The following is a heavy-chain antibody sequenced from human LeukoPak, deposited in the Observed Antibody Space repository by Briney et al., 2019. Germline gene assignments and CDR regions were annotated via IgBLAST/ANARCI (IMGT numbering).Heavy chain of an antibody. Sequence: PGGSLRLSCAASGFTFSSYAMHWVRQAPGKGLEWVAVISYDGSNKYYADSVKGRFTISRDNSRNTLYLQKNSLRAEDTAVYYCASWVLEADDYGDYVGYYYGMDVWGQGTTVTVSS. CDR2: ISYDGSNK. CDR3: ASWVLEADDYGDYVGYYYGMDV. V-gene: IGHV3-30-3*01. D-gene: IGHD4-17*01. CDR1: GFTFSSYA. J-gene: IGHJ6*02.